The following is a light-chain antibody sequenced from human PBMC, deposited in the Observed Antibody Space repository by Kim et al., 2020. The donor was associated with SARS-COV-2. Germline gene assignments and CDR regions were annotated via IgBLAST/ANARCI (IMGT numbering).Light chain of an antibody. CDR2: GKN. CDR1: SLRSYY. CDR3: NSRDSSTNRLV. V-gene: IGLV3-19*01. J-gene: IGLJ2*01. Sequence: SSELTQDPAVSVALGQTVRITCQGDSLRSYYASWYQQKPGQAPVVVIYGKNNRPSGIPDRVSGSSSGNTASLTIAGAQAEDEADYYCNSRDSSTNRLVFGGGTQLTVL.